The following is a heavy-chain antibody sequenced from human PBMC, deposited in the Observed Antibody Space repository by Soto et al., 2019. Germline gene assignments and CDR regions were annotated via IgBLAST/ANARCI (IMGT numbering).Heavy chain of an antibody. D-gene: IGHD4-4*01. CDR1: GFTFSTYW. J-gene: IGHJ4*02. V-gene: IGHV3-7*03. Sequence: EVQLLGSGGGLVQPGGSLRLSCVGSGFTFSTYWMNWVRQAPGKGLEWVANINPDGNVGTYVDSVRGRYPTSRDNAKNTLYLQMNSLRADDTAVYFCAGWGGHDYNYWGQGIMVTVSS. CDR2: INPDGNVG. CDR3: AGWGGHDYNY.